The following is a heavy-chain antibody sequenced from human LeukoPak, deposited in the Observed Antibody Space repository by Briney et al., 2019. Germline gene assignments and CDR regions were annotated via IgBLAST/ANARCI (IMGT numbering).Heavy chain of an antibody. Sequence: PSETLSLTCTVSGGSISRYYWSWIRQPPGKGLEWIRYIYYSGRTNYNPSLKSRVTISVDTSKNQFSLKLSSVTAADTAVYYCARHGYGDHDDSLDCWGQGTLVTVSS. CDR2: IYYSGRT. J-gene: IGHJ4*02. CDR3: ARHGYGDHDDSLDC. D-gene: IGHD4-17*01. V-gene: IGHV4-59*08. CDR1: GGSISRYY.